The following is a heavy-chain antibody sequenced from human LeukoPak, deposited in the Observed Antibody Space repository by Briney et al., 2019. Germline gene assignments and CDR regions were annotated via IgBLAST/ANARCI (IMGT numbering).Heavy chain of an antibody. CDR3: ARRDGYFDY. Sequence: SETLSLTCSVSGGCIRSFYWSWIRQTPGKGLEWIGYIYTSEYTNYNPSLERRVSITQDTSKNQFFLKLNSVTAADTAVYYCARRDGYFDYWGQGILVTDSS. CDR2: IYTSEYT. V-gene: IGHV4-4*08. J-gene: IGHJ4*02. CDR1: GGCIRSFY.